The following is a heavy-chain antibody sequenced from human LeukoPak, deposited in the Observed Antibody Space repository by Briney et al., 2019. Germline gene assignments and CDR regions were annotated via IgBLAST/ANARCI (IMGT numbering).Heavy chain of an antibody. CDR2: IGISADT. Sequence: PGGSLRLSCVGSGFTFSNHAMHWVRQPPGKGLEWVSAIGISADTFYVGSVKGRFTISSENGENSLYLQMNNLGVEDTAIYYCARQNSPHGNFDYWGQGTLVAVSS. CDR1: GFTFSNHA. J-gene: IGHJ4*02. CDR3: ARQNSPHGNFDY. D-gene: IGHD1-26*01. V-gene: IGHV3-13*01.